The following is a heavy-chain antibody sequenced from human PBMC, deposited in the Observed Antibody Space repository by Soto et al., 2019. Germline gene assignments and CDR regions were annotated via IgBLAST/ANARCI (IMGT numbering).Heavy chain of an antibody. D-gene: IGHD3-9*01. CDR1: GGTFSSYA. Sequence: GASVKVSCKASGGTFSSYAISWVRQAPGQGLEWMGGIIPIFGTANYAQKYQGRVTITADESTSTAYMELSSLRSEDTVVYYCAFAPPGYYSRFGDYYYGMDVWGQGTTVTVSS. CDR3: AFAPPGYYSRFGDYYYGMDV. V-gene: IGHV1-69*13. J-gene: IGHJ6*02. CDR2: IIPIFGTA.